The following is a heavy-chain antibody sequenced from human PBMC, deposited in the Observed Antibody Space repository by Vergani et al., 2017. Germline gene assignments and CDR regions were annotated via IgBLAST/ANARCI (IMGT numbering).Heavy chain of an antibody. Sequence: QLVQSGAEVKKPGASVKVSCKASGFTFTSSAMQWVRQARGQRLEWIGWIVVGSGNTNYAQKFQERVTITRDMSTSTAYMELSSLRSEDTAVYYCAADHTYYDSSGYPRGNWYFDLWGRGTLVTVSS. D-gene: IGHD3-22*01. CDR3: AADHTYYDSSGYPRGNWYFDL. V-gene: IGHV1-58*02. CDR1: GFTFTSSA. J-gene: IGHJ2*01. CDR2: IVVGSGNT.